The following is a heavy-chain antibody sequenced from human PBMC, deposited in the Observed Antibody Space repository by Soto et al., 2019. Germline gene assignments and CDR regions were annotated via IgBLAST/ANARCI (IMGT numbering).Heavy chain of an antibody. CDR3: ARDHMGTDDY. D-gene: IGHD5-18*01. CDR2: VNEDGSDK. Sequence: EVQLVESGGGLVQPGGSLRLSCAASGFTFSNSWMTWVRQAPGMGLEWGAKVNEDGSDKYYLDSVKGRFTISRDNAKNSVFLQMNSLRAEDTAIYYCARDHMGTDDYWGQGTLVTVSS. J-gene: IGHJ4*02. V-gene: IGHV3-7*03. CDR1: GFTFSNSW.